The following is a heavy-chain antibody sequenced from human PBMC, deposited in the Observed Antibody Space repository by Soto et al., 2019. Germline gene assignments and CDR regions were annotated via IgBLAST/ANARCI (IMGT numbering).Heavy chain of an antibody. V-gene: IGHV1-18*01. J-gene: IGHJ3*02. Sequence: QVQLVQSGGEVKTPGASVKVSCKASGYTFTAYGISWVRQAPGQGLEWMGWISAYNGNTSYAPKLQGRVTMTTDTSTSTAYMELRSLRSDDTAVYYCARVFFRLFAFDIWGQGTMVTVSS. CDR2: ISAYNGNT. D-gene: IGHD3-22*01. CDR3: ARVFFRLFAFDI. CDR1: GYTFTAYG.